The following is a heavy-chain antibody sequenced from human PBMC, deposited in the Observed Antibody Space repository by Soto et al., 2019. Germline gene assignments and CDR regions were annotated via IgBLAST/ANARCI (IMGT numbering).Heavy chain of an antibody. V-gene: IGHV3-20*04. Sequence: EVQLVESGGGVVRPGGSLRLSCAASGFTFDDYGMSWVSQAPGKGLEWVSGLNWNGGSTGYADSVKGRFTISRDNAKNSLYLQMNSLRAEDTALYYCARAKTLGATTPFDYWGQGTLVTVSS. J-gene: IGHJ4*02. D-gene: IGHD1-26*01. CDR1: GFTFDDYG. CDR2: LNWNGGST. CDR3: ARAKTLGATTPFDY.